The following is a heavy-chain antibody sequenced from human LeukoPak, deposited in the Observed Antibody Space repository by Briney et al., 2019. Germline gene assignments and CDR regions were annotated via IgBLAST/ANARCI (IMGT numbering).Heavy chain of an antibody. D-gene: IGHD3-16*02. CDR1: GYSISSGYY. J-gene: IGHJ6*04. CDR3: ARVMITFGGVIVTYYYYGMDV. Sequence: SETLSPTCAVSGYSISSGYYWGWIRQPPGKGLEWIGSIYHSGSTYYNPSLKSRVTISVDTSKNQFSLKLSSVTAADTAVYYCARVMITFGGVIVTYYYYGMDVWGKGTTVTVSS. CDR2: IYHSGST. V-gene: IGHV4-38-2*01.